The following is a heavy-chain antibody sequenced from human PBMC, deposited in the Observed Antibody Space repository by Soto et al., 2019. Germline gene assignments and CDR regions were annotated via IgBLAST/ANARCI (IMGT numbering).Heavy chain of an antibody. V-gene: IGHV4-34*01. CDR2: INHSGST. D-gene: IGHD6-19*01. CDR3: ARGRNSSGWTFDY. J-gene: IGHJ4*02. CDR1: GGSFSGYY. Sequence: SETLSLTCAVHGGSFSGYYWSWIRQPPGKGLEWIGEINHSGSTNYNPSLKSRVTISVDTSKNQFSLKLSSVTAADTAVYYCARGRNSSGWTFDYWGQGTLVTVSS.